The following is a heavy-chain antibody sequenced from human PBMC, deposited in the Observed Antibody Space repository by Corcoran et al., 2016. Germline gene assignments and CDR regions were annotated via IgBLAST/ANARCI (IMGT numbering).Heavy chain of an antibody. D-gene: IGHD6-13*01. CDR3: ASKGLDSSSWYVQGVAYYDGMDV. J-gene: IGHJ6*02. Sequence: QVQLVQSGAEVKKPGSSVKVSGNASGGTFSSYANRWLRQAPGHGLEWMGGIIPIFGTGNYAQKFQGRVTITADESTSTAYMELSSLRSEDTAVYYGASKGLDSSSWYVQGVAYYDGMDVGGQGTTVTVSS. V-gene: IGHV1-69*01. CDR1: GGTFSSYA. CDR2: IIPIFGTG.